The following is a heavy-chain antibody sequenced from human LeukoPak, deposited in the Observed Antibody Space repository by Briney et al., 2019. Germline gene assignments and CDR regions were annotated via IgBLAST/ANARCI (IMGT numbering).Heavy chain of an antibody. V-gene: IGHV4-39*07. D-gene: IGHD5-24*01. Sequence: PSETLSLTCTVSGGSISSSSYYWGWIRQPPGKGLEWIGSIYYSGSTYYNPSLKSRVTISVDTSKNQFSLKLSSVTAADTAVYYCASLRRDGYNYNDYWGQGTLVTASS. CDR2: IYYSGST. CDR3: ASLRRDGYNYNDY. CDR1: GGSISSSSYY. J-gene: IGHJ4*02.